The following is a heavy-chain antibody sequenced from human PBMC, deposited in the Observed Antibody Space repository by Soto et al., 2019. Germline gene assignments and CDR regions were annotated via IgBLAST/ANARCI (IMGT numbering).Heavy chain of an antibody. CDR2: ISGSGGST. D-gene: IGHD3-10*01. V-gene: IGHV3-23*01. Sequence: GGSLRISCAVSGFTFTSYGMSWVRQAPGKGLEWVSTISGSGGSTYYADSVQGRFTISRDNSKNTLYLQMNRLRAEDTAVYYCAKPMWFGNPIRGYFDYWGQGTLVTVSS. CDR1: GFTFTSYG. J-gene: IGHJ4*02. CDR3: AKPMWFGNPIRGYFDY.